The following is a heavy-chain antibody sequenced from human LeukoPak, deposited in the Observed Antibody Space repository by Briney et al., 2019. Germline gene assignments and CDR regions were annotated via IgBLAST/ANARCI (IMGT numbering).Heavy chain of an antibody. CDR2: INWNGGST. CDR1: GFTFDDYG. J-gene: IGHJ4*02. D-gene: IGHD5-18*01. CDR3: ARLTLINVDTAMVIPNTPIDY. Sequence: GGSLRLSCAASGFTFDDYGMSWVRQAPGKGLEWVSGINWNGGSTGYADSVKGRFTISRDNSKNTLYLQMNSLRAEDTAVYYCARLTLINVDTAMVIPNTPIDYWGQGTLVTVSS. V-gene: IGHV3-20*04.